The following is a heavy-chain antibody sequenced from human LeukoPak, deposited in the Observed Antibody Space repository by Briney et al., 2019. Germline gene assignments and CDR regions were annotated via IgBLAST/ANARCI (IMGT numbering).Heavy chain of an antibody. CDR1: GYTFTSYY. D-gene: IGHD3-22*01. V-gene: IGHV1-18*04. CDR3: ARVVVSNAVFDY. J-gene: IGHJ4*02. Sequence: GASVKVSCKASGYTFTSYYMHWVRQAPGQGLEWMGWISAYNGNTNYAQKLQGRVTMTTDTSTSTAYMELRSLRSDDTAVYYCARVVVSNAVFDYWGQGTLVTVSS. CDR2: ISAYNGNT.